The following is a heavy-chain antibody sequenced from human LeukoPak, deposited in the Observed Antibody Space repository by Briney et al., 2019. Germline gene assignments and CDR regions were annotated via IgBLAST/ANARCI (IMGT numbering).Heavy chain of an antibody. CDR3: AKDLNYDFWSGLGN. CDR2: ISYDGTNK. V-gene: IGHV3-30*18. D-gene: IGHD3-3*01. J-gene: IGHJ4*02. CDR1: GFTFSSYC. Sequence: GGSLRLSCAVSGFTFSSYCMHWVRQAPGKGLEWMAVISYDGTNKYYADSVKGRFTISRDNSKNTLYLQMNSLRAEDTAVYYCAKDLNYDFWSGLGNWGQGSLVTVSS.